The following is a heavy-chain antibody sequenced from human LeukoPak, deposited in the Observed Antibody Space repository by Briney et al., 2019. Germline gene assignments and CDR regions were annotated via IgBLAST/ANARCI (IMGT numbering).Heavy chain of an antibody. CDR2: ISWYSSSI. Sequence: GGSLRLSCAASGFTFDDYAMHWVRQAPGKGLEGGSGISWYSSSIGYAESVNGRFDISRDNAKNSLYLPMNSLRAEDRALHCCAKDRGGSGHDILTGWDAFDIWGQGTMVTVSS. CDR1: GFTFDDYA. D-gene: IGHD3-9*01. V-gene: IGHV3-9*01. J-gene: IGHJ3*02. CDR3: AKDRGGSGHDILTGWDAFDI.